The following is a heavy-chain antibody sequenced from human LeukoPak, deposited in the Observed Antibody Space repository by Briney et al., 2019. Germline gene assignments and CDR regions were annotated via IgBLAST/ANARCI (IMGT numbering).Heavy chain of an antibody. D-gene: IGHD3-22*01. CDR3: ARGHDSSGYSSDY. Sequence: GGSLRLSCAASGFTFSDYYMSWIRQAPGKGLEWVSYISSSGSTIYYADSVKGRFTISRDNAKNSLYLQVNSLRAENTAVYYCARGHDSSGYSSDYWGQGTLVTVSS. CDR1: GFTFSDYY. J-gene: IGHJ4*02. V-gene: IGHV3-11*01. CDR2: ISSSGSTI.